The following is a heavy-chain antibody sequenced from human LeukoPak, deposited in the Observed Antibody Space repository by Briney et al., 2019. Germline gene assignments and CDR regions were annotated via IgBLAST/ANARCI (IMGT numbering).Heavy chain of an antibody. CDR3: ARDAEGGSGMDV. CDR1: GFTFSSYG. CDR2: IWYDGSNK. V-gene: IGHV3-33*08. D-gene: IGHD3-10*01. J-gene: IGHJ6*02. Sequence: GGSLRLSCAASGFTFSSYGMHWVRQAPGKGLEWVAVIWYDGSNKYYADSVKGRFTISRDNSKNTLYLQMNSLRAGDTAVYYCARDAEGGSGMDVWGQGTTVTVSS.